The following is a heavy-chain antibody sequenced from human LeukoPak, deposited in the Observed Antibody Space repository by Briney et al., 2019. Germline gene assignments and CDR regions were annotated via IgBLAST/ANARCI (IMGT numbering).Heavy chain of an antibody. V-gene: IGHV4-38-2*02. CDR3: ARGSFSYFDY. J-gene: IGHJ4*02. CDR1: DYSISSGSF. CDR2: IFHSGSI. Sequence: SETLSLTCIVSDYSISSGSFWGWIRQPPGKGLEWIGSIFHSGSIYYNPSLKSRVTISVDTSKNKFSLKLRSVTAADTAVFYCARGSFSYFDYWGQGTLVTVSS.